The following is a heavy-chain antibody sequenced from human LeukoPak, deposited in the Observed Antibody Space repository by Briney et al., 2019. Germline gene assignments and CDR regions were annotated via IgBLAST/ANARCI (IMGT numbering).Heavy chain of an antibody. Sequence: PGGSLRLSCTASGFTFSSYAMSWVRQAPGKGLEWVSAIRGSADTTYYADSVKGRFTISRDKDNSKNTLYLQMNSLRVEDTALYYCARRDCSGGSCYGRAFDIWGQGAMVTVSS. J-gene: IGHJ3*02. CDR1: GFTFSSYA. D-gene: IGHD2-15*01. CDR2: IRGSADTT. V-gene: IGHV3-23*01. CDR3: ARRDCSGGSCYGRAFDI.